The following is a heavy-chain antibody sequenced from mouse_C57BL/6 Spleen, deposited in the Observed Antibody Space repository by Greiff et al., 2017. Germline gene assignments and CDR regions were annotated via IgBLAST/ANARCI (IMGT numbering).Heavy chain of an antibody. CDR2: IWSGGST. J-gene: IGHJ4*01. CDR1: GFSLTSYG. D-gene: IGHD1-1*01. CDR3: ARLITTVVARYAMDY. V-gene: IGHV2-2*01. Sequence: QVQLQQSGPGLVQPSQSLSITCTVSGFSLTSYGVHWVRQSPGKGLEWLGVIWSGGSTDYNAAFISRLSISKDNSKSQVFFKMNSLQADDTAIYYCARLITTVVARYAMDYWGQGTSVTVSS.